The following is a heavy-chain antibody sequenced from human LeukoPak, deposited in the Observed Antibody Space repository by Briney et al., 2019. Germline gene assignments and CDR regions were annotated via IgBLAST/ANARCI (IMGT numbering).Heavy chain of an antibody. D-gene: IGHD3-9*01. CDR1: GGTFSSYA. CDR2: IIPIFGTA. Sequence: GASVKVSCKASGGTFSSYAISWVRQAPGQGLEWMGGIIPIFGTANYAQKFQGRVTVTTDESTSTTYMELSSLRSEDTAVYYCARGTLRYFDSYYFDYWGQGTLVTVSS. V-gene: IGHV1-69*05. CDR3: ARGTLRYFDSYYFDY. J-gene: IGHJ4*02.